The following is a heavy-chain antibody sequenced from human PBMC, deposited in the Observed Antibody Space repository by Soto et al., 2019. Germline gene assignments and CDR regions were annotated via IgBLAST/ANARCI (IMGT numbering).Heavy chain of an antibody. Sequence: GESLKISCNGSGYSFTSYWIGWVRQMPGKGLEWMGIIYPGDSDTRYSPSFQGQVTISADKSISTAYLQWSSLKASDTAMYYCARQSYYDFWSGYYDLDYWGQGTLVTVSS. V-gene: IGHV5-51*01. CDR1: GYSFTSYW. D-gene: IGHD3-3*01. J-gene: IGHJ4*02. CDR2: IYPGDSDT. CDR3: ARQSYYDFWSGYYDLDY.